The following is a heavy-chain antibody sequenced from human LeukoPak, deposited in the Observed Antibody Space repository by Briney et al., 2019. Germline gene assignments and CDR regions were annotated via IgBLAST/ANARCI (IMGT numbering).Heavy chain of an antibody. D-gene: IGHD2-2*03. V-gene: IGHV3-30*02. Sequence: QPGGSLRLSCAASGFTFSSYGMHWVRQAPGKGLEWVAVIWYGGSNKYYADSVKGRFTISRDNSKNTLYLQMNSLRAEDTAVYYCAKSGYCSSTSCLPFDYWGQGTLVTVSS. CDR2: IWYGGSNK. J-gene: IGHJ4*02. CDR1: GFTFSSYG. CDR3: AKSGYCSSTSCLPFDY.